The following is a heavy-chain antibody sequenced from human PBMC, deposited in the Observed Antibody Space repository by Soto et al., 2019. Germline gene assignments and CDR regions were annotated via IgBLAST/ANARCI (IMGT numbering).Heavy chain of an antibody. CDR3: ARGQAYDILTGYYPHYYYYGMDV. D-gene: IGHD3-9*01. CDR1: GGSISTYY. CDR2: IYYSGST. V-gene: IGHV4-59*08. Sequence: SETLSLTCTVSGGSISTYYWSWIRQPPGKGLEWIGYIYYSGSTNYNPSLKSRVTISVDTSKNQFSLKLSSVTAADTAVYYCARGQAYDILTGYYPHYYYYGMDVWGQGTTVTVSS. J-gene: IGHJ6*02.